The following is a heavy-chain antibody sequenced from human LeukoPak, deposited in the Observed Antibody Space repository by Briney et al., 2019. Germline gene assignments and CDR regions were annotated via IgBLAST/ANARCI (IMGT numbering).Heavy chain of an antibody. D-gene: IGHD2-2*01. Sequence: SETLSLTCTVSGGSISSYYWSWIRQPPGKGLEWIGYIYYSGSTNYNPSLKSRVTISVDKSKNQFSLKLSSVTAADTAVYYCARAGYCSSTSCYLSHYYYYMDVWGKGTTVTVSS. CDR3: ARAGYCSSTSCYLSHYYYYMDV. J-gene: IGHJ6*03. CDR2: IYYSGST. V-gene: IGHV4-59*01. CDR1: GGSISSYY.